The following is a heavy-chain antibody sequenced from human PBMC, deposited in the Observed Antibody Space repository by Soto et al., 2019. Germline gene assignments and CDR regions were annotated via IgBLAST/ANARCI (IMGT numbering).Heavy chain of an antibody. CDR2: INYSGTT. J-gene: IGHJ6*02. CDR1: GGSISSNY. V-gene: IGHV4-59*01. CDR3: ARVSAGYDILTGYYNDGMDV. Sequence: SETLSLTCTVSGGSISSNYWNWIRQPPGKGLERIGYINYSGTTNYNPSLKSRVTISGDTSKNQFSLKLSSVTAADTAVYYCARVSAGYDILTGYYNDGMDVWGQGTTVTVSS. D-gene: IGHD3-9*01.